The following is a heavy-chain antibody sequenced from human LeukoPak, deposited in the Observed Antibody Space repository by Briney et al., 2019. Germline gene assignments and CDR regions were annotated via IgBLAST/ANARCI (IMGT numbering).Heavy chain of an antibody. V-gene: IGHV1-2*02. CDR3: ARDLAYYDFWSGYYAEKFDY. CDR2: INPNSGGT. D-gene: IGHD3-3*01. Sequence: ASVKVSCKASGYTFTGYYMHWVRQAPGQGLEWMGWINPNSGGTNYAQKFQGRVTMTTDTSTSTAYMELRSLRSDDTAVYYCARDLAYYDFWSGYYAEKFDYWGQGTLVTVSS. CDR1: GYTFTGYY. J-gene: IGHJ4*02.